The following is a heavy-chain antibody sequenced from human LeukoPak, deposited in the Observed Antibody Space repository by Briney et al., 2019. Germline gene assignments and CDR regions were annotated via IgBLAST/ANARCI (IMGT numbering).Heavy chain of an antibody. J-gene: IGHJ4*02. CDR2: IYYSGST. D-gene: IGHD2-15*01. Sequence: PSGTLSLTCAVSGGSISTYYWSWIRQPPGKGLEWIGYIYYSGSTDSNPSLKSRVTISVDTSKNQISLKLSSVTAADTAVYYCARTYCRGGSCHFDYWGQGTLVTVSS. V-gene: IGHV4-59*08. CDR1: GGSISTYY. CDR3: ARTYCRGGSCHFDY.